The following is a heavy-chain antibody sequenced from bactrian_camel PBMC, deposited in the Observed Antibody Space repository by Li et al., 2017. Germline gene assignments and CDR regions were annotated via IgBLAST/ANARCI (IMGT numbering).Heavy chain of an antibody. CDR2: LSRDGTT. CDR1: GLTFDTSD. CDR3: AAGQGPYSCVGAPPYNASTFGH. Sequence: VQLVESGGGSVQAGGSLRLSCTASGLTFDTSDMAWNRQAPGNECELVSILSRDGTTGYADSVKGRFGISRDNAKNTVYLEMNSLKPEDTAVYYCAAGQGPYSCVGAPPYNASTFGHWGQGTQVTVS. V-gene: IGHV3S55*01. J-gene: IGHJ6*01. D-gene: IGHD1*01.